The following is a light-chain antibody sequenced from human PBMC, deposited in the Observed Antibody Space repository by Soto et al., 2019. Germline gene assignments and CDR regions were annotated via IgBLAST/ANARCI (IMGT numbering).Light chain of an antibody. CDR3: AAWDDSLSGVL. CDR1: GSNIGSNY. V-gene: IGLV1-47*02. CDR2: SNS. Sequence: QAVVTQPPSASGTPGQRVTISCSGSGSNIGSNYVYWYQQIPGMAPKRLIYSNSQRPSGVPDRFSGSKSGTSASLAISGLRSEDEADYYCAAWDDSLSGVLFGGGTKLTVL. J-gene: IGLJ2*01.